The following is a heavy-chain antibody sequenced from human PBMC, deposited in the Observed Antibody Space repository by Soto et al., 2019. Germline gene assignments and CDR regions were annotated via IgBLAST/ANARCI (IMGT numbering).Heavy chain of an antibody. Sequence: PGGSLRLSCAASGFTFSDYYMSWIRQAPGKGLEWVSYISSSGSTIYYADSVKGRFTISRDNAKNSLYLQMNSLRAEDTAVYYCSRCHAHGYQLDFWGQGTLVIGSS. CDR2: ISSSGSTI. J-gene: IGHJ4*02. V-gene: IGHV3-11*01. CDR1: GFTFSDYY. CDR3: SRCHAHGYQLDF. D-gene: IGHD2-15*01.